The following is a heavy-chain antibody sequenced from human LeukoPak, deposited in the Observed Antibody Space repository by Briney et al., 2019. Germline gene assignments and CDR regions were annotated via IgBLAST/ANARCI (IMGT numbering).Heavy chain of an antibody. CDR1: GGSISSGSYY. D-gene: IGHD5-18*01. J-gene: IGHJ4*02. V-gene: IGHV4-61*02. CDR3: ATRGYSYGYYFDY. CDR2: IYTSGST. Sequence: SQTLSLTCTVSGGSISSGSYYWSWIRPPAGKGLEWIGRIYTSGSTNYNPSLKSRVTISVDTSKNQFSLKLSSVTAADTAVYYCATRGYSYGYYFDYWGQGTLVTVSS.